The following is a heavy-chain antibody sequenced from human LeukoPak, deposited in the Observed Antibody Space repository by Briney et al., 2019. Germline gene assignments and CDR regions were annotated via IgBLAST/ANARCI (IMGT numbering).Heavy chain of an antibody. CDR3: ARRVSRCAGLHYDIPWFDP. CDR2: INHSGST. V-gene: IGHV4-34*01. D-gene: IGHD3-9*01. CDR1: GGSFSGYY. J-gene: IGHJ5*02. Sequence: SETLSLTCAVYGGSFSGYYWSWIRQPPGKGLEWIGEINHSGSTNYNPSLKSRVTISVETSKNQFSLKLSSVTAADTAVYYCARRVSRCAGLHYDIPWFDPWGQGTLVTVSS.